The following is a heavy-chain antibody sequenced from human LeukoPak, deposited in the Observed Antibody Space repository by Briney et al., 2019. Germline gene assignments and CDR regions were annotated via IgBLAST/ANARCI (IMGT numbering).Heavy chain of an antibody. CDR2: ISYDGSNK. Sequence: GGSLRLSCAASGSTFSSYGMHWVRQAPGKGLEWVALISYDGSNKYYADSVKGRFTIYRDNSKNTLYLQMNSLRAEDTAMYYCARDQMRPYQYYMDVWGKGTTVTVSS. J-gene: IGHJ6*03. CDR3: ARDQMRPYQYYMDV. D-gene: IGHD2-2*01. V-gene: IGHV3-30*03. CDR1: GSTFSSYG.